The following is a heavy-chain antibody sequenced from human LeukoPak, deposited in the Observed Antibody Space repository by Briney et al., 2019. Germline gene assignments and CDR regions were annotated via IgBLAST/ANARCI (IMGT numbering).Heavy chain of an antibody. J-gene: IGHJ3*02. CDR1: GYSISSGYY. CDR3: ARLLTGDAFDI. CDR2: IYHSGST. V-gene: IGHV4-38-2*01. D-gene: IGHD7-27*01. Sequence: PLESLSLTCAVSGYSISSGYYWGWIRPPPGKGLEWIGSIYHSGSTYYNPSLKSRVTISVDTSKNQFSLKLSSVTAADTAVYYCARLLTGDAFDIWGQGTMVTVSS.